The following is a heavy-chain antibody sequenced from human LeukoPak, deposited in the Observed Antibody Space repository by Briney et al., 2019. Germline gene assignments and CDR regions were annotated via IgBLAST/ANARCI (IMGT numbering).Heavy chain of an antibody. V-gene: IGHV3-15*01. CDR3: TTEATVTDAFDI. D-gene: IGHD4-17*01. J-gene: IGHJ3*02. Sequence: KPGGSLRLSCAMSGFTFSTFSSYSMNWVRQAPGKGLEWVGRIKSKTDGGTTDYAAPVKGRFTISRDDSKNTLYLQMNSLKTEDTAVYYCTTEATVTDAFDIWGQGTMVTVSS. CDR1: GFTFSTFS. CDR2: IKSKTDGGTT.